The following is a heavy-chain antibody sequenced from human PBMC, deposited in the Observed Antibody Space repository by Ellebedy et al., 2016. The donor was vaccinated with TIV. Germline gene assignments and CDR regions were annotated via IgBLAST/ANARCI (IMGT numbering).Heavy chain of an antibody. CDR1: GASISSSSYY. V-gene: IGHV4-39*01. CDR3: ARPTYGSYDLDS. Sequence: MPSETLSLTCSVSGASISSSSYYWGWIRQPPGKGLEWVASIYYSGNTYYNPSLKYRVTISIETSKDQFSRKLSSVAAADPAVYYCARPTYGSYDLDSWGQGIMVTVSS. D-gene: IGHD3-3*01. J-gene: IGHJ4*02. CDR2: IYYSGNT.